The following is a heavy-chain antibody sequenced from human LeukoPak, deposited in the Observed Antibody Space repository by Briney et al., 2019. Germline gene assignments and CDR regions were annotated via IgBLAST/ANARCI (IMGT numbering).Heavy chain of an antibody. V-gene: IGHV1-18*01. CDR1: GYTFSSSG. Sequence: ASVKVSCKASGYTFSSSGIIWVRLAPGQGLEWMGWISVYNGATKYAQKFQGRVTMTTDTSTNTAFMELGSLMSDDTALYYCARDHSSSWFYLDYWGQGTLVTVSS. CDR3: ARDHSSSWFYLDY. CDR2: ISVYNGAT. J-gene: IGHJ4*02. D-gene: IGHD6-13*01.